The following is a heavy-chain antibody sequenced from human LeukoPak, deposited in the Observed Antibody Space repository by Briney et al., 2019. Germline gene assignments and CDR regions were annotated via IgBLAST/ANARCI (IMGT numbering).Heavy chain of an antibody. CDR2: IYYSGST. D-gene: IGHD4-11*01. Sequence: SGALSLPFTVSGGSISSSSYYWGWIRPPPGKGLEGSGSIYYSGSTYYNPSLKSRVTISVDTSKNQFSLKLSSVTAADTAVYYCARDYSNQRGFDYWGQGTLVTVSS. CDR3: ARDYSNQRGFDY. J-gene: IGHJ4*02. V-gene: IGHV4-39*02. CDR1: GGSISSSSYY.